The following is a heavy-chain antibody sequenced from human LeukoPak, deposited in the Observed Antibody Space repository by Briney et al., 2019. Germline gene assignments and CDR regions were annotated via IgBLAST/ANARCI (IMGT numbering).Heavy chain of an antibody. CDR1: GFTFSRYW. J-gene: IGHJ6*02. CDR3: ARGPPGYYNGMDV. CDR2: INSDGSIT. Sequence: GGSLRLSCAASGFTFSRYWMHWVRQAPGKGLVWVSHINSDGSITTYAESVKGRFAVSRDNAKNTLYLQMDSLRAEDTAVYYCARGPPGYYNGMDVWGQGTTVSVSS. V-gene: IGHV3-74*01.